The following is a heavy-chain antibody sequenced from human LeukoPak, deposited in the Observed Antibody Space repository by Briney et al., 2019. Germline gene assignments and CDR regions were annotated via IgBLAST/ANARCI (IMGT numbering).Heavy chain of an antibody. CDR2: ISGSGGST. CDR1: GFTFSSYA. D-gene: IGHD6-19*01. J-gene: IGHJ4*02. Sequence: PGGSLRLSCAASGFTFSSYAMSWVHQAPGKGLEWVSAISGSGGSTYYADSVKGRFTISRDNSKNTLYLQMNSLRAEDTAVYYCAKDRDIAVAGIWINWGQGTLVTVSS. CDR3: AKDRDIAVAGIWIN. V-gene: IGHV3-23*01.